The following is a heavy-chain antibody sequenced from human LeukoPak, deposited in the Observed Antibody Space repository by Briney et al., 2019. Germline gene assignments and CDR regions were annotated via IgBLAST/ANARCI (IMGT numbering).Heavy chain of an antibody. Sequence: GGSLRLSCAASGFTFSSYGMHWVRQAPGKGLEWVAVIWYDGSNKYYADSVKGRFTISRDNAKNTLYLQMNSLRAEDTAVYYCARLSGYSSIDYWGQGALVTVSS. D-gene: IGHD6-13*01. CDR1: GFTFSSYG. V-gene: IGHV3-33*03. CDR3: ARLSGYSSIDY. CDR2: IWYDGSNK. J-gene: IGHJ4*02.